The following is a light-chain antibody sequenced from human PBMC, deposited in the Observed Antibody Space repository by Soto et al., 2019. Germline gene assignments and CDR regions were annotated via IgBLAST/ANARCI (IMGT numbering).Light chain of an antibody. CDR1: QGISSY. J-gene: IGKJ1*01. V-gene: IGKV1-9*01. CDR2: AAS. Sequence: IQLTQSPSSLSASVGARVTVTCRASQGISSYLAWYQQKPGKTPKLLIYAASTLQSGVPSRFSGSGSATDFTLTISGLQPDDFATYYCQQYKTYSTFGRGTKVDIK. CDR3: QQYKTYST.